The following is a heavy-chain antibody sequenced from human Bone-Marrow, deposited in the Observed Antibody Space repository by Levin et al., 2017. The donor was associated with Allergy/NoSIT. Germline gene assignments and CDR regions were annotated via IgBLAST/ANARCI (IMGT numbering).Heavy chain of an antibody. CDR1: GFTFSTYA. J-gene: IGHJ1*01. V-gene: IGHV3-23*01. CDR3: AKDNGWLHTV. CDR2: IRASGQNT. Sequence: GGSLRLSCAASGFTFSTYAMSWVRQAPGKGLEWVSGIRASGQNTGYAESVKGRFTISRDNSKNTVYLQMNSLRVDDTAVYYCAKDNGWLHTVWGQGTLVTVSS. D-gene: IGHD5-12*01.